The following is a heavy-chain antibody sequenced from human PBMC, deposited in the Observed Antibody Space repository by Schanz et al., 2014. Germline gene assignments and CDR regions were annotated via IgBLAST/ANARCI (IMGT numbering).Heavy chain of an antibody. CDR1: GFTFRRYG. CDR3: ARGSGTFDS. Sequence: EVQMLESGGGLVQPRGSLRLSCVASGFTFRRYGMSWVRQAPGKGLEWVSVIAGDGGGPNYVDSVKGRFTISRDNSDNTLYLQMNNLRAEDTAVYYCARGSGTFDSWGQGTLVTVSS. J-gene: IGHJ4*02. CDR2: IAGDGGGP. D-gene: IGHD3-3*01. V-gene: IGHV3-23*01.